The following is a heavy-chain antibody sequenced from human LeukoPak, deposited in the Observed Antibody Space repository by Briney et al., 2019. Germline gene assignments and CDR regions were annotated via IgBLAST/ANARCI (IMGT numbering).Heavy chain of an antibody. CDR2: INHSGST. D-gene: IGHD2-2*01. CDR3: ARQKGAARPSYNWFDP. CDR1: GGSISSYY. Sequence: SETLSLTCTVSGGSISSYYWSWIRQPPGKGLEWIGEINHSGSTNYNPSLKSRVTISVDTSKNQFSLKLSSVTAADTAVYYCARQKGAARPSYNWFDPWGQGTLVTVSS. J-gene: IGHJ5*02. V-gene: IGHV4-34*01.